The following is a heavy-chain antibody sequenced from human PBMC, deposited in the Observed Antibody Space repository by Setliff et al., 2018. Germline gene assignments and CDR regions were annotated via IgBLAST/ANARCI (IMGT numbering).Heavy chain of an antibody. CDR3: ARASYYYDSSGYYGAGAFDI. CDR1: GGSISSGTYY. CDR2: IYTTGST. D-gene: IGHD3-22*01. Sequence: SETLSLTCTVSGGSISSGTYYWTWIRQPAGRGLEWIGHIYTTGSTDYNPSLKSRVTISIDTSKNQFSLKLSSVTAADTAIYYCARASYYYDSSGYYGAGAFDIWGQGTMVTVSS. J-gene: IGHJ3*02. V-gene: IGHV4-61*09.